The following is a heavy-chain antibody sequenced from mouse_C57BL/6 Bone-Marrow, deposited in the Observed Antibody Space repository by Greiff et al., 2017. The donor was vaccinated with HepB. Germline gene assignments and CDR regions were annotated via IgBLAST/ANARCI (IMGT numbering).Heavy chain of an antibody. J-gene: IGHJ4*01. Sequence: QVQLKQSGAELVRPGASVKLSCKASGYTFTDYYINWVKQRPGQGLEWIARIYPGSGNTYYNEKFKGKATLTAEKSSSTAYMQLSSLTSEDSAVYFCAREMTTVVEGAMDYWGQGTSVTVSS. CDR2: IYPGSGNT. D-gene: IGHD1-1*01. CDR3: AREMTTVVEGAMDY. V-gene: IGHV1-76*01. CDR1: GYTFTDYY.